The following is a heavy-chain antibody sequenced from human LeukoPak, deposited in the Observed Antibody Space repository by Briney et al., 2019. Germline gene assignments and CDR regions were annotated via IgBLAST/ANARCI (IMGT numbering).Heavy chain of an antibody. V-gene: IGHV3-23*01. Sequence: VGSLRLSCAASGFTFSSYAMSWVRQAPGKGLEWVSAISGSGGSPYYADPVKGRFTISRDNSTNTLYLQMNGLRAEDTAVYYCAKDLSGGIFDYWGQGTLVTVSS. CDR3: AKDLSGGIFDY. D-gene: IGHD4-23*01. J-gene: IGHJ4*02. CDR2: ISGSGGSP. CDR1: GFTFSSYA.